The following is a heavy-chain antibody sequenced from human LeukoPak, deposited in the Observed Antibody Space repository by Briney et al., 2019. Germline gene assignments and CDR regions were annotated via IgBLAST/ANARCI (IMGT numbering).Heavy chain of an antibody. J-gene: IGHJ4*02. CDR2: ISYDGKKN. CDR3: VRGSKIRGVIPEGEFDY. CDR1: GFTFSHFA. V-gene: IGHV3-30*03. D-gene: IGHD3-10*01. Sequence: GGSLRLSCAASGFTFSHFAMHWVRQAPNKGLEWVAVISYDGKKNYYADSVKGRFTLSRDDSKNTVYLKMNRLRAEDTAVYFCVRGSKIRGVIPEGEFDYWGQGTLVTVSS.